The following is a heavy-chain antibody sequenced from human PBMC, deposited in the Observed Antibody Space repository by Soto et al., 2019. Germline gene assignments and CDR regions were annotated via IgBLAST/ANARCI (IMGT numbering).Heavy chain of an antibody. D-gene: IGHD1-26*01. CDR1: GFTFSNYW. Sequence: EVQLVESGGGLVQPGGSLRLSCAASGFTFSNYWMSWVRQAPGKGLEWVANIKGDGSEKYYVASMKGRFTISRDNTENSLYLQLNSLRVEDTALYYCARDSRRVGATSDLDYWGQGTLVTVSS. V-gene: IGHV3-7*01. J-gene: IGHJ4*02. CDR3: ARDSRRVGATSDLDY. CDR2: IKGDGSEK.